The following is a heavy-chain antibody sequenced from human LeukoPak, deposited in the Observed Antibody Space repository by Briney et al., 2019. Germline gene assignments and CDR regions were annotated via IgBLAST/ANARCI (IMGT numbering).Heavy chain of an antibody. V-gene: IGHV1-69*06. CDR3: ARGGYSGSYYFPFDY. CDR2: IIPIFGTA. D-gene: IGHD1-26*01. CDR1: GGTFSSYA. J-gene: IGHJ4*02. Sequence: SVKVSCKASGGTFSSYAISWVRQAPGQGLERMGGIIPIFGTANYAQKFQGRVTITADKSTSTAYMELSSLRSEDTAVYYCARGGYSGSYYFPFDYWGQGTLVTVSS.